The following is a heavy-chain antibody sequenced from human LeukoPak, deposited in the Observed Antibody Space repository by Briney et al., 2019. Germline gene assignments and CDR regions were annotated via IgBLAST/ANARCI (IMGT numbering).Heavy chain of an antibody. J-gene: IGHJ5*02. V-gene: IGHV3-7*01. Sequence: PGGSLRLSCAASGFTFSNFWMSWVRQAPGKGLEYVANIKQDGSEKSYVDSVRGRFTISRDNAKNSLYLQMDSLRAEDTAVYYCARDTMLGMGNPWGQGTLVTVSS. CDR3: ARDTMLGMGNP. CDR2: IKQDGSEK. D-gene: IGHD3-10*02. CDR1: GFTFSNFW.